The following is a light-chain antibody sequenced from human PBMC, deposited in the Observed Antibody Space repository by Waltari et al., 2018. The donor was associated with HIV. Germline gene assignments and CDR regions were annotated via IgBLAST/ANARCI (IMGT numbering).Light chain of an antibody. V-gene: IGKV3-15*01. Sequence: EIVMTQSPATLSVSPGERATLSCRASQSVSSNLAWYQQKPGQAPRLLIYGASTKATGIPARFSGIGSVTDVTLTITSLQSEDFALYYCQQYNNWPPEWPFGQGTKVELK. CDR2: GAS. J-gene: IGKJ1*01. CDR3: QQYNNWPPEWP. CDR1: QSVSSN.